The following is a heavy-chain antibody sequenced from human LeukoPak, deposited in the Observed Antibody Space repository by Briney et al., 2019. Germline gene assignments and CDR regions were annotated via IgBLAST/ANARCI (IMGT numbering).Heavy chain of an antibody. CDR2: IYSSGST. V-gene: IGHV4-39*07. J-gene: IGHJ6*03. CDR1: GASISGSNYY. D-gene: IGHD3-22*01. Sequence: SETLSLTCAVSGASISGSNYYWGWIRQPPGKGLEWIGNIYSSGSTYYNASLQSRVTISIDTSKNQFSLKLSSVTAADTAVYYCATLPTLYYYDSSGPTRYYYYMDVWGKGTTVTVSS. CDR3: ATLPTLYYYDSSGPTRYYYYMDV.